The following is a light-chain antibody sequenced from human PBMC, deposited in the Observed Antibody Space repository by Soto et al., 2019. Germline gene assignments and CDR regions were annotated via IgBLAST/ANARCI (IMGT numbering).Light chain of an antibody. CDR3: FLSLGGDRGV. CDR2: DAT. Sequence: ATQEPSLTVTKEGTVALTCGTNTGAVTTGHYTYWFQQKPGQAPRTLIYDATNKHSWTPARFSASFLVGKAALTLSGAQPEDVPEYYSFLSLGGDRGVFG. J-gene: IGLJ7*01. CDR1: TGAVTTGHY. V-gene: IGLV7-46*01.